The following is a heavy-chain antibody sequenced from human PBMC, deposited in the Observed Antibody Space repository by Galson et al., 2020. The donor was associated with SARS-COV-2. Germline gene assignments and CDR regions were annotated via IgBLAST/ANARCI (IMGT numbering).Heavy chain of an antibody. D-gene: IGHD3-9*01. Sequence: ASVKVSCKASRYTLTDYYIHWVRPAPGQGLEWMGWINPKSGGTNYAQTFEGRVTMTRDTSITTAYMELSRLRADDAAVYYCARPRYYDVLTGYIVDVWGQGAMVTVSS. CDR3: ARPRYYDVLTGYIVDV. J-gene: IGHJ6*02. V-gene: IGHV1-2*02. CDR2: INPKSGGT. CDR1: RYTLTDYY.